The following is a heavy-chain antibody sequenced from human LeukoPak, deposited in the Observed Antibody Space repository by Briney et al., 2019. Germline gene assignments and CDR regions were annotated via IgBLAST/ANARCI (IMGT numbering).Heavy chain of an antibody. D-gene: IGHD3-22*01. V-gene: IGHV4-61*01. Sequence: SETLSLTCTVSGGSVSSGSYYWSWIRQPPGKGLEWIGYLYYSGSTNYNPSLKSRVTISVDTSNNQFSLKLSSVTAAVTAVYYCAREYDSSGYYLGIAGSPPSFDYWGQGTLVTVSS. CDR2: LYYSGST. CDR1: GGSVSSGSYY. CDR3: AREYDSSGYYLGIAGSPPSFDY. J-gene: IGHJ4*02.